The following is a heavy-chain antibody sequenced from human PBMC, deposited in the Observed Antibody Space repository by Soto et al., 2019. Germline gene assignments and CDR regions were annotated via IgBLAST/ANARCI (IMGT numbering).Heavy chain of an antibody. Sequence: VKVSCKASGYTFTSYGISWVRQAPGQGLEWMGWISAYNGNTNYAQKLQGRVTMTTDTSTSTAYMELRSLRSDDTAVYYCARVGRGKWFGELLSPGQFDPWGQGTLVTVSS. CDR1: GYTFTSYG. D-gene: IGHD3-10*01. V-gene: IGHV1-18*01. CDR3: ARVGRGKWFGELLSPGQFDP. J-gene: IGHJ5*02. CDR2: ISAYNGNT.